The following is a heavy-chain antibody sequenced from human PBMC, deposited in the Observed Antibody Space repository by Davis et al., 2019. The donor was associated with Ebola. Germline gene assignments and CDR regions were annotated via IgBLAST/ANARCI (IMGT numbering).Heavy chain of an antibody. V-gene: IGHV7-4-1*02. J-gene: IGHJ5*02. D-gene: IGHD4-23*01. CDR3: ARGVGGDPASYYGGVVRYDP. Sequence: ASVKVSCKASGYTFTDYDMNWVRQAPGQGLEWMGWINTNTGNPTYAQGFTGRFVFSLDTSVSTAYLQISSLKAEDTAVYYCARGVGGDPASYYGGVVRYDPWGQGTLVTVSS. CDR2: INTNTGNP. CDR1: GYTFTDYD.